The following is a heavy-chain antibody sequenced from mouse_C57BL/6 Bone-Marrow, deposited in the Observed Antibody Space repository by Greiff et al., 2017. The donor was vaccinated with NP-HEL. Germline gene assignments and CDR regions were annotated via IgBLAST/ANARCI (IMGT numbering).Heavy chain of an antibody. J-gene: IGHJ3*01. Sequence: EVQLQESGGGLVKPGGSLKLSCAASGFTFSSYTMSWVRQTPEKRLEWVATISGGGGNTYYPDSVKGRFTISRDNAKNTLYLQMSSLRSEDTALYYCARALLAWFAYWGQGTLVTVSA. D-gene: IGHD6-2*01. CDR3: ARALLAWFAY. CDR2: ISGGGGNT. V-gene: IGHV5-9*04. CDR1: GFTFSSYT.